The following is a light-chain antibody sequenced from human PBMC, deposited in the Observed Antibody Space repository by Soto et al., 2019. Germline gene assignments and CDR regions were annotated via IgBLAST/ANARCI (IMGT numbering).Light chain of an antibody. CDR2: NAS. CDR3: QHYNNYPDA. V-gene: IGKV1-5*03. CDR1: QTVSSW. J-gene: IGKJ1*01. Sequence: DVPVTTSASTLSESVGDRVTTTCRASQTVSSWLAWYQQKPGKAPKLLIYNASNLTSGVPSRFSGSGSGTEFTLTISSLQPDDFATYYCQHYNNYPDAFGQGTKVDIK.